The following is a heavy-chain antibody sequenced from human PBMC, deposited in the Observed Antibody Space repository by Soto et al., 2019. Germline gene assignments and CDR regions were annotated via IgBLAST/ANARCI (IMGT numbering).Heavy chain of an antibody. Sequence: PSETLSLTCTVSGGSISSYYWSWIRQPPGKGLEWIGYIYYSGSTNYNPSLKSRVTISVDTSKNQFSLKLSSVTAADTAVYYCARVDPTNFYYYYGMDVWGQGTTVTVSS. J-gene: IGHJ6*02. CDR1: GGSISSYY. CDR2: IYYSGST. V-gene: IGHV4-59*01. CDR3: ARVDPTNFYYYYGMDV. D-gene: IGHD3-9*01.